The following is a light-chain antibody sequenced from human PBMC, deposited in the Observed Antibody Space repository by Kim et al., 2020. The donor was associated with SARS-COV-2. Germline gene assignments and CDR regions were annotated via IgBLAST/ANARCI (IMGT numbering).Light chain of an antibody. V-gene: IGKV3-20*01. CDR3: QQYDSSSRWT. Sequence: PGERSSPSCRASQSVSGTYLAWYQQKPGQAPRLLIYGASSRATGIPDRFSGSGSGTDFTLTINRLEPEDFAVYYCQQYDSSSRWTFGQGTKVEIK. CDR1: QSVSGTY. J-gene: IGKJ1*01. CDR2: GAS.